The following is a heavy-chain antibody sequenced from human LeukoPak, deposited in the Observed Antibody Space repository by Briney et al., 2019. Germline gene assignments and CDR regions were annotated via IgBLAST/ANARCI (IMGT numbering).Heavy chain of an antibody. Sequence: GASVKVSCKASGGTFSSYAISWVRQAPGQGLEWMGRIIPILGIANYAQKFQGRVTITADKSTSTAYMELSSLRSEDTAVYYCASYCSGGSCYSDYWGQGTLVTVSS. CDR2: IIPILGIA. V-gene: IGHV1-69*04. CDR1: GGTFSSYA. J-gene: IGHJ4*02. D-gene: IGHD2-15*01. CDR3: ASYCSGGSCYSDY.